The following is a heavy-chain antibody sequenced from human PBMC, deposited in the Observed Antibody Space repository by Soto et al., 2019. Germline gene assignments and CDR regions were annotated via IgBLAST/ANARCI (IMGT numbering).Heavy chain of an antibody. CDR1: GFTFSTHA. V-gene: IGHV3-30-3*01. CDR2: VSFDGSNK. Sequence: QVQLVESGGGVVQPGRSLRLSCAASGFTFSTHAMHWVRQAPGKGLECVAIVSFDGSNKYYADSVKGRFTISRDHSKNTLYLQMRGLTPDDTAFYYCARERTGITAAGGGRIDRWGQGTLVTVSS. J-gene: IGHJ5*02. CDR3: ARERTGITAAGGGRIDR. D-gene: IGHD6-13*01.